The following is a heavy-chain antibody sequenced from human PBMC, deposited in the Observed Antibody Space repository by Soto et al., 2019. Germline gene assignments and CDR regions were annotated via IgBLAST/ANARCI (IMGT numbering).Heavy chain of an antibody. D-gene: IGHD3-9*01. CDR3: ARENLDILTGPPPHNWLDP. V-gene: IGHV1-18*01. J-gene: IGHJ5*02. Sequence: ASVKVSCKASCYTFTSYGISWVRQAPGQGLEWMGWISAYNGNTNYAQKLQGRVTMTTDTSTSTAYMELRSLRSDDTAVYYCARENLDILTGPPPHNWLDPWGQGTLVTVSS. CDR2: ISAYNGNT. CDR1: CYTFTSYG.